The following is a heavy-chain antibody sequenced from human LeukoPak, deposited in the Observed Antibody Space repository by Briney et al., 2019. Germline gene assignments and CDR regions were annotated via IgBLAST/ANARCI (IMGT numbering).Heavy chain of an antibody. CDR1: GFTFSNYG. D-gene: IGHD3-22*01. CDR2: TQYDGSNT. Sequence: GGSLRLSCAASGFTFSNYGMHWVRQAPGKGLQWVAFTQYDGSNTYYGDSVKGRFTISRGNSENTLYLQMNSLRAEDTAVYYCARDPLLGYYDSSGYYAPEFVYWGQGTLVTVSS. J-gene: IGHJ4*02. CDR3: ARDPLLGYYDSSGYYAPEFVY. V-gene: IGHV3-30*02.